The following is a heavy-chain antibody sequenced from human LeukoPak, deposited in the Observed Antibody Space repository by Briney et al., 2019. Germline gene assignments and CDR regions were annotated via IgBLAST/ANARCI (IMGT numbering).Heavy chain of an antibody. D-gene: IGHD4-17*01. CDR3: ASLPVPCLSDYSYFEN. CDR2: IWHRGNT. Sequence: PSETLSLTCTVSGCSISSSYYIWGWIRQPPGKGLEWTAIIWHRGNTFYNPSLDSRVTISVDRSKNLVSLKLNSVTAADTAVYYCASLPVPCLSDYSYFENWGQGTLVTVSS. J-gene: IGHJ4*02. V-gene: IGHV4-39*01. CDR1: GCSISSSYYI.